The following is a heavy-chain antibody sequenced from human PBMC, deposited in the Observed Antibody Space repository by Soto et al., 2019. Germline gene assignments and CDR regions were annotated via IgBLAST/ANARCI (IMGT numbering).Heavy chain of an antibody. J-gene: IGHJ5*02. Sequence: SVKVSCKASGGTFSSYAISWVRQAPGQGLEWMGGIIPIFGTANYAQKFQGRVTITADESTSTAYMELSSLRSEDTAVYYCARGPRYCSGGSCYWFDPWGQGTLVTVSS. CDR3: ARGPRYCSGGSCYWFDP. D-gene: IGHD2-15*01. CDR2: IIPIFGTA. V-gene: IGHV1-69*13. CDR1: GGTFSSYA.